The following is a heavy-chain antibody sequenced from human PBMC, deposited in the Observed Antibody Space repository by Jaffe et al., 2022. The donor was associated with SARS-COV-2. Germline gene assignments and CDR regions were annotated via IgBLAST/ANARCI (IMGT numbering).Heavy chain of an antibody. CDR2: LTGDGRPT. Sequence: EVQLVESGGGLVQPGGSLRLSCGAPGFSFSGYWMHWVRQAPGKGLVWVSCLTGDGRPTSYADSVKGRFTVSSDTTKNTLYLHMNSLRADDTAVYFCAAYRDRDSWGYWGQGTLVTVSS. CDR3: AAYRDRDSWGY. D-gene: IGHD3-16*01. J-gene: IGHJ4*02. V-gene: IGHV3-74*01. CDR1: GFSFSGYW.